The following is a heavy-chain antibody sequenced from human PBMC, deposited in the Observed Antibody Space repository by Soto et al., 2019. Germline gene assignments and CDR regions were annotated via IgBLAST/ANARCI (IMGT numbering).Heavy chain of an antibody. Sequence: PGEPLTISYKVAGENCTTFWVGWVSKKPGEGLEWMGIIHPSDSDTRYSRSFEGQVTMSVDKSISTVYLQWSSLKASDTAMYYCAKPVGGTSLDHFDYWGQGTLVPVFS. D-gene: IGHD1-7*01. CDR1: GENCTTFW. V-gene: IGHV5-51*01. J-gene: IGHJ4*01. CDR2: IHPSDSDT. CDR3: AKPVGGTSLDHFDY.